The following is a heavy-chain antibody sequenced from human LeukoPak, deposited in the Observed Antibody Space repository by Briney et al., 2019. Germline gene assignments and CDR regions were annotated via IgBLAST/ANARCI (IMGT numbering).Heavy chain of an antibody. CDR2: IFPDDSHS. CDR1: GYSLTTYW. V-gene: IGHV5-51*01. D-gene: IGHD3-22*01. Sequence: GESLKISCKVSGYSLTTYWIGWVRQMPGKGLEWMGAIFPDDSHSTYSPSFQGQVTISADRSIGAAHLQWGSLKASDTAMYYCARHYYDSSGPSPFAFDIWGQGTMVTVSS. CDR3: ARHYYDSSGPSPFAFDI. J-gene: IGHJ3*02.